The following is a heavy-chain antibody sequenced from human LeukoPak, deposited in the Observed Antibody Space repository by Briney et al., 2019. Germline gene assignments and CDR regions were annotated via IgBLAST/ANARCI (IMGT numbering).Heavy chain of an antibody. Sequence: GGSLRLSCAASGFTFDDYGMSWVRQAPGKGLEWVSGINWNGGSTGYADSVKGRFTISRDNAKNSLYLQMNSLRAEDTAVYYCARRPDESGIYYYYYMDVWGKGTTVTVSS. CDR2: INWNGGST. CDR3: ARRPDESGIYYYYYMDV. V-gene: IGHV3-20*04. J-gene: IGHJ6*03. CDR1: GFTFDDYG. D-gene: IGHD1-14*01.